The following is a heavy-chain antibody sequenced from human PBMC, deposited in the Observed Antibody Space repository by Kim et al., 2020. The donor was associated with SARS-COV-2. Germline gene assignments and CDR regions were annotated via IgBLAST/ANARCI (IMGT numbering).Heavy chain of an antibody. J-gene: IGHJ6*02. Sequence: KGRFTISRDNSKNTLYLQMNSLRAEDTAVYYCARGVAAAGFYYYYYGMDVWGQGTTVTVSS. CDR3: ARGVAAAGFYYYYYGMDV. V-gene: IGHV3-66*01. D-gene: IGHD6-13*01.